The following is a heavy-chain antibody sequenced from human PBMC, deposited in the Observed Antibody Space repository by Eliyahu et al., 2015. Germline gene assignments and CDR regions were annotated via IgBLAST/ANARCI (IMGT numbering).Heavy chain of an antibody. CDR1: FTFSSYW. D-gene: IGHD6-19*01. CDR2: INTDGSST. CDR3: TRDSYSGSYYSGMDV. V-gene: IGHV3-74*01. J-gene: IGHJ6*02. Sequence: FTFSSYWMHXVRQAPGKGLVWVSRINTDGSSTSYADSVEGRFTISRDNAKNXLYLQMNSLRAEDTAVYYCTRDSYSGSYYSGMDVWGQGTTVIVSS.